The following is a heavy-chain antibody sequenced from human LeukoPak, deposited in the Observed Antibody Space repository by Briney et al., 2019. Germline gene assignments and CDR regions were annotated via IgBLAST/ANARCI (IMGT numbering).Heavy chain of an antibody. Sequence: GGSLRLSCAASGFTFSSYWMSWVRQAPGKGLEWVANIKQDGSEKYYVDSVKGRFTISRDNAKNSLYLQMNSLRAEDTAVYYCARAGHGYSYGSRYYYYMDVWGKGTTVTVSS. CDR3: ARAGHGYSYGSRYYYYMDV. V-gene: IGHV3-7*01. CDR2: IKQDGSEK. D-gene: IGHD5-18*01. CDR1: GFTFSSYW. J-gene: IGHJ6*03.